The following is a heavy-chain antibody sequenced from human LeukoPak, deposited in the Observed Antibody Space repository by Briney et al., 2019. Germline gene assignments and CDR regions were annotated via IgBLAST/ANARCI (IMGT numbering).Heavy chain of an antibody. CDR2: ISWNSGSI. V-gene: IGHV3-48*01. Sequence: ETSETLSLTCTVSGGSISSYYWSWIRQPPGKGLEWVSGISWNSGSIGYADSVKGRFTISRDNAKNSLSLQMNSLRAEDTAVYYCARDSGYSSDLDYYYMDVWGKGTTVTVSS. D-gene: IGHD6-19*01. CDR1: GGSISSYY. J-gene: IGHJ6*03. CDR3: ARDSGYSSDLDYYYMDV.